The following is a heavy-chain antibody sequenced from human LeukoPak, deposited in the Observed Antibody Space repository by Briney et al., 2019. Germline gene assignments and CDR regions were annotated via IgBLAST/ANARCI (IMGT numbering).Heavy chain of an antibody. J-gene: IGHJ5*02. D-gene: IGHD2-2*02. CDR3: AKAGPAAIPNWFDP. V-gene: IGHV3-23*01. CDR2: ISGSGGST. CDR1: GFTFSSYA. Sequence: GGSLRLSCAASGFTFSSYAMSWVHQAPGKGLEWVSAISGSGGSTYYADPVKGRFTISRDSSKNTLYLQMNSLRAEDTAVYYCAKAGPAAIPNWFDPWGQGTLVTVSS.